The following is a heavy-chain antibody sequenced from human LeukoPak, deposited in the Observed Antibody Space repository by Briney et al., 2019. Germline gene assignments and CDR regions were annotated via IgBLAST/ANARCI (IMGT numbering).Heavy chain of an antibody. V-gene: IGHV4-61*10. CDR3: ARGDYFEITRFDY. CDR1: GGSISGDNYY. CDR2: IYYRGST. D-gene: IGHD3-22*01. J-gene: IGHJ4*02. Sequence: SETLSLTCTVSGGSISGDNYYWSWIRQPAGKGLEWIGYIYYRGSTNYNPSLKSRVTLSIDTSKDQFSLKLTSVTAADTAVYYCARGDYFEITRFDYWGQGNLVTVSS.